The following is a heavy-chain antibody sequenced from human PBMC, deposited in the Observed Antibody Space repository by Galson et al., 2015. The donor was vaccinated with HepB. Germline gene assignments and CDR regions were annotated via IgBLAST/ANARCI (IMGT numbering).Heavy chain of an antibody. Sequence: SEPLSLTCTVSGGSISSNYWSWPRQPPGKGPEWIAYISDSGTTDYNPSLRSRVHISIDTSRNQFSLKLSSVTAADTALYYCARLTGYDFYNWFDPWGQGTRVTVSS. CDR1: GGSISSNY. CDR3: ARLTGYDFYNWFDP. V-gene: IGHV4-59*01. D-gene: IGHD5-12*01. CDR2: ISDSGTT. J-gene: IGHJ5*02.